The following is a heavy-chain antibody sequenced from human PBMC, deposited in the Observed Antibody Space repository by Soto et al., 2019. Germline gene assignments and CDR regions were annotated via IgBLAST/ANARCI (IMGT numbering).Heavy chain of an antibody. V-gene: IGHV1-46*02. J-gene: IGHJ6*02. D-gene: IGHD4-17*01. CDR2: INPSGDGT. CDR1: GYTFNASY. Sequence: APVKVSCKAFGYTFNASYMHWVRQAPGQGLEWMGVINPSGDGTSYAQKFQGRVTMTRDTSTSTVYMELSSLRSEDTAVYYCARVALGYDYADVWGQGTTVTVSS. CDR3: ARVALGYDYADV.